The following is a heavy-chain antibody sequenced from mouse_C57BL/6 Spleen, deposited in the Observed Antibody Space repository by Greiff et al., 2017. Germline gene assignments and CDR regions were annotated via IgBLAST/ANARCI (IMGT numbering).Heavy chain of an antibody. Sequence: VQLQQSGAELVKPGASVKISCKASGYAFRSYWMNWVKQRPGKGLEWIGQFYPGDGDTNYNGKLKGKATLTADKSSSTAYMQRSSLTAEDSAVYFGARRDYGSSSYYAMDYWGQGTSVTVSS. CDR2: FYPGDGDT. J-gene: IGHJ4*01. V-gene: IGHV1-80*01. CDR1: GYAFRSYW. CDR3: ARRDYGSSSYYAMDY. D-gene: IGHD1-1*01.